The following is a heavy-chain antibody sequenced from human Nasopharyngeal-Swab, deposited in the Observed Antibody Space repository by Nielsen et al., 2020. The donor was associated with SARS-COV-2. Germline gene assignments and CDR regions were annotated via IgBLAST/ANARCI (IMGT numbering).Heavy chain of an antibody. CDR3: ARDGNWYFDL. V-gene: IGHV1-2*06. CDR2: INPNSGDA. CDR1: GYTFTSYA. Sequence: ASVKVSCKASGYTFTSYAMNWVRQAPGQGLEWMGRINPNSGDANNAQKFQGRVTMTRDTSISTAYMELSNLRSDDTAVYYCARDGNWYFDLWGRGTLVTVSS. J-gene: IGHJ2*01. D-gene: IGHD1-14*01.